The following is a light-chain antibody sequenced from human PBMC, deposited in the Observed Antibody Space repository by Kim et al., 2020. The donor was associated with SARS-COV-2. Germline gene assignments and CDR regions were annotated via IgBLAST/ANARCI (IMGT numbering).Light chain of an antibody. CDR2: GKN. V-gene: IGLV3-19*01. J-gene: IGLJ2*01. CDR1: SLRSYY. CDR3: NSRDSSGNHVV. Sequence: SSELTQDPAVSVALGQTVRITCRGVSLRSYYASWYQQKPGQAPVLVIYGKNNRPSGIPDRFSGSSSGNTASLTITGAQAEDEADYYCNSRDSSGNHVVFGGGTKLTVL.